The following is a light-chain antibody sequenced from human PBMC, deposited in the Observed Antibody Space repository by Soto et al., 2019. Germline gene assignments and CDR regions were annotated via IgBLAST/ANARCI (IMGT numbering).Light chain of an antibody. CDR1: QSISTY. J-gene: IGKJ5*01. CDR3: QQRSTWPPD. Sequence: DIVLTQSPVTLSLSPGDRATLSCRASQSISTYLAWFQQKPGQAPRLLIYDASNRAAGVPARFTGSGSGTEFTLSISSREPEDFAVYYCQQRSTWPPDFGQGTRLEIK. V-gene: IGKV3-11*01. CDR2: DAS.